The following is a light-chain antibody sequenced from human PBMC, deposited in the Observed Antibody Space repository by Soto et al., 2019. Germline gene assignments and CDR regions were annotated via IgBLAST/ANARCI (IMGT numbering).Light chain of an antibody. CDR3: QQYGSSLTWK. CDR2: NAV. V-gene: IGKV3-20*01. Sequence: EIVSTPSPGTLSFSPVERGTLSCRASQRFGSSNLAWYQQKPGQAPRLLIYNAVTRATGVPARFSGSGSGTDFTLTISRLEPEDFAVYYCQQYGSSLTWKFGQGNKVAIK. J-gene: IGKJ1*01. CDR1: QRFGSSN.